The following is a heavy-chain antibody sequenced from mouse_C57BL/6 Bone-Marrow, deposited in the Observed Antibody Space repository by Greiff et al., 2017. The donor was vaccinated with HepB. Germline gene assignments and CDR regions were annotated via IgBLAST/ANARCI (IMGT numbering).Heavy chain of an antibody. CDR3: TRDRGTMDY. V-gene: IGHV5-9-1*02. D-gene: IGHD1-1*02. J-gene: IGHJ2*01. CDR2: ISSGGDYI. CDR1: GFTFSSYA. Sequence: EVQVVESGEGLVKPGGSLKLSCAASGFTFSSYAMSWVRQTPEKRLEWVAYISSGGDYIYYADTVKGRFTISRDNARNTLYLQMISLKSEDTAMYYCTRDRGTMDYWGQGTTLTVSS.